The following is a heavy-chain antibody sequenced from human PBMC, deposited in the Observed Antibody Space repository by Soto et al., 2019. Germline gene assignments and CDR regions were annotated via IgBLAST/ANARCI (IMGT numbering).Heavy chain of an antibody. V-gene: IGHV1-69*06. CDR2: IIPIFGTA. CDR1: GGTFSSYA. Sequence: QVQLVQSGAEVKKPGSSVKVSCKASGGTFSSYAISWVRQAPGQGLEWMGGIIPIFGTANYAQKFQGRVTTTADKYKSRAYIELSSLRAEDTAVYYCARGGFSRTSCIRPHDYYYGMDVWGQGNTGPVSS. J-gene: IGHJ6*02. D-gene: IGHD2-2*01. CDR3: ARGGFSRTSCIRPHDYYYGMDV.